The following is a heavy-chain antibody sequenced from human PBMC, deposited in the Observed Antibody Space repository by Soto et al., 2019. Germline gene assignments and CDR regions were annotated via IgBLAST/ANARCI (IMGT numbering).Heavy chain of an antibody. CDR3: AKDNVEWELPISMDV. Sequence: GGSLILSCSASGFTFSSYGMHWVRQAPGKWLEWVAVISYDGSNKYYADSVKGRFTISRDNSKNTLYLQMNSLRAEDTAVYYCAKDNVEWELPISMDVWGQGTTVTVSS. V-gene: IGHV3-30*18. J-gene: IGHJ6*02. CDR1: GFTFSSYG. D-gene: IGHD1-26*01. CDR2: ISYDGSNK.